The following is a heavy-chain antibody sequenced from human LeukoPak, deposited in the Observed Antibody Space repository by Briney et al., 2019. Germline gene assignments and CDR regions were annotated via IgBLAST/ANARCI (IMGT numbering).Heavy chain of an antibody. CDR1: GFTFDNYG. J-gene: IGHJ4*02. Sequence: GGSLRLSCAASGFTFDNYGMHWVRQAPGKGLEWVDRIRNKTDGETIHYAAPVKGRFTLSRDDSQNTVYLQMDSLKIEDTAVYYCTTDWVLRSFADYWGQGTLVTVSS. CDR2: IRNKTDGETI. V-gene: IGHV3-15*01. CDR3: TTDWVLRSFADY. D-gene: IGHD3-9*01.